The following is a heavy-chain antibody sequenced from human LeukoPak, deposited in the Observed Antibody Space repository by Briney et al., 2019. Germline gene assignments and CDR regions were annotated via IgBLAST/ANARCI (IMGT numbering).Heavy chain of an antibody. D-gene: IGHD3-10*01. Sequence: SSETLSLTCTVSGGSVSSGSYYWSWIRQPPGKGLEWIGYIYYSGSTKYNPSLKSRVTISVDTSKNQFSLKLSSVTAANTAVYYCASITLVNRGAWGQGTLVTVSS. J-gene: IGHJ5*02. CDR2: IYYSGST. V-gene: IGHV4-61*01. CDR3: ASITLVNRGA. CDR1: GGSVSSGSYY.